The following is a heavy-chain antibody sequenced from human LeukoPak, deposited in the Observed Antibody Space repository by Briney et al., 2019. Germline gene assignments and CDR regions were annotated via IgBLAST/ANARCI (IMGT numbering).Heavy chain of an antibody. CDR1: GFTFSSYW. CDR3: AQVREVF. CDR2: IKEDGSRI. J-gene: IGHJ4*02. V-gene: IGHV3-7*01. Sequence: GGSLRLSCAASGFTFSSYWMSWVRRAPGKGLEWLASIKEDGSRIYYVDSVKGRFTISRDNAKNSLYLQMNSLRAEDTAVYYCAQVREVFWGQGTLSSSPQ. D-gene: IGHD2-2*01.